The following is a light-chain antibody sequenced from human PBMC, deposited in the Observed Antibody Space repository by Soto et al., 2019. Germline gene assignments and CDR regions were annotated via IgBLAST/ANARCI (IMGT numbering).Light chain of an antibody. CDR2: DAS. V-gene: IGKV3-20*01. CDR1: QSVDSTY. Sequence: EIVLTQSPGTLSLSPGERATLSCRASQSVDSTYLAWYQQKPGQAPRLLIYDASSRATGIPDRFSGSGSGKDFTLSIGRLEPEDFEVYYCQQYGTSPYTFGRGTKLEIK. CDR3: QQYGTSPYT. J-gene: IGKJ2*01.